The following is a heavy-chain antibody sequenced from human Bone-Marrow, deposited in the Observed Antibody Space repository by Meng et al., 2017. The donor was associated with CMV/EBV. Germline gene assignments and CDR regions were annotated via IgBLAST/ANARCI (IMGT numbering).Heavy chain of an antibody. CDR1: GYTFTGYY. CDR3: ARYSGYCSSTSCYRYAFDI. D-gene: IGHD2-2*03. V-gene: IGHV1-2*02. J-gene: IGHJ3*02. CDR2: INPNSGGT. Sequence: ASVKVSCKASGYTFTGYYIHWVRQAPGQGLEWMGWINPNSGGTNYAQKFQGRVTMTRDTSISTAYMELSRLRSDDTAVYYCARYSGYCSSTSCYRYAFDIWGQGTMVTV.